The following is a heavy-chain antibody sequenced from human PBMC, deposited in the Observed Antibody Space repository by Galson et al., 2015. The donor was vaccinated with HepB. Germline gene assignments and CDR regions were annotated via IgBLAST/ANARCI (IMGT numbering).Heavy chain of an antibody. J-gene: IGHJ4*02. V-gene: IGHV3-21*01. D-gene: IGHD6-19*01. CDR1: GFTFSSYS. CDR2: ISSSSSYI. CDR3: ARDSSSGGYYFDY. Sequence: SLRLSCAASGFTFSSYSMNWVRQAPGKGLEWVSSISSSSSYIYYADSVKSRFTISRGNAKNSLYLQMNSLRAEDTAVYYCARDSSSGGYYFDYWGQGTLVTVSS.